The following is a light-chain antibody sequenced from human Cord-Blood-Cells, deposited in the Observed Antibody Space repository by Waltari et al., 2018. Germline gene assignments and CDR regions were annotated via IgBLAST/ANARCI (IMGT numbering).Light chain of an antibody. CDR2: RNN. CDR3: AAWDDSLSGWV. V-gene: IGLV1-47*01. Sequence: QSVLTQPPPASGTPGQRVTISCSGSSSNIGSSYVYCYQQLPGTAPKLLIYRNNQRPSGVPDRFSGSKSGTSASLAISGLRSEDEADYYCAAWDDSLSGWVFGGGTKLTVL. J-gene: IGLJ3*02. CDR1: SSNIGSSY.